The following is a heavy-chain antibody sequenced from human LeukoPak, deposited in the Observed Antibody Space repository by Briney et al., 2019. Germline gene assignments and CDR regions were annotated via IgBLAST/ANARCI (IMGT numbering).Heavy chain of an antibody. Sequence: GGSLRLSCAASGITFSSYGMSWVRQAPGKGLEWVSVIYSGGSTYYADSVKGRFTISRDNSKNTLYLQMNSLRAEDTAVYYCARGYYYMDVWGKGTTVTISS. CDR3: ARGYYYMDV. CDR1: GITFSSYG. V-gene: IGHV3-53*01. J-gene: IGHJ6*03. CDR2: IYSGGST.